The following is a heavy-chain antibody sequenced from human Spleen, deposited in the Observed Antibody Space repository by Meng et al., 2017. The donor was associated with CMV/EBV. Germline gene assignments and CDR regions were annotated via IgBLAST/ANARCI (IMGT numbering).Heavy chain of an antibody. CDR1: GFTFSTYW. V-gene: IGHV3-23*01. J-gene: IGHJ4*02. D-gene: IGHD3-3*01. CDR2: ISDSGDGT. CDR3: AKSPLSQGITIFAN. Sequence: GESLKISCAASGFTFSTYWMSWVRQAPGKGLEWVSVISDSGDGTYYADSVKGRFIISRDNSKNTLYLQMNSLRAEDTAVYYCAKSPLSQGITIFANWGQGTLVTVSS.